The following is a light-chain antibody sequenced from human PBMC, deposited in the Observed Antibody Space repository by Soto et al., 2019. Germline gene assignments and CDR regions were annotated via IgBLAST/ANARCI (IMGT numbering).Light chain of an antibody. CDR3: QQSYTIPWM. CDR1: QTISNY. V-gene: IGKV1-39*01. CDR2: AAS. J-gene: IGKJ1*01. Sequence: DIHMTQSPSSLSASVGDRVTITCRAGQTISNYVNWYQQKPGKAPKVLIYAASTLQSGVPSRFSGSGSGADFTLTISSLQPEDFATYYCQQSYTIPWMFGQGTTGDIK.